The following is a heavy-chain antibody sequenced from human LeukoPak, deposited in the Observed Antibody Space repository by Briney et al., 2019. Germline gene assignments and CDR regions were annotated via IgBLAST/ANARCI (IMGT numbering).Heavy chain of an antibody. CDR3: ARGSSTWSYGMDV. CDR1: GYTFTGYY. CDR2: INPNSGGT. V-gene: IGHV1-2*04. Sequence: ASVKVTCKSSGYTFTGYYIHWVRQAPGQGLEWMGWINPNSGGTNYAQKFQGWVTMTRDTSISTDYMEVSRLKSDDTAVYYCARGSSTWSYGMDVWGQGTTVIVSS. D-gene: IGHD6-13*01. J-gene: IGHJ6*02.